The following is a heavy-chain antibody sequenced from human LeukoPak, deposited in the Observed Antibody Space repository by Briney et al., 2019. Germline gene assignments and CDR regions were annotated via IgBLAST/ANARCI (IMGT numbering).Heavy chain of an antibody. CDR2: INPNSGGT. V-gene: IGHV1-2*02. D-gene: IGHD4-17*01. CDR1: GYTFTGYY. CDR3: ARYRVDYGDYGFDY. Sequence: ASVKVSCKASGYTFTGYYMHWVRQATGQGREWMGWINPNSGGTNYAQKFQGRVTMTRDPSISTAYMELSRLRSDDTAVYYCARYRVDYGDYGFDYWGQGTLVTVSS. J-gene: IGHJ4*02.